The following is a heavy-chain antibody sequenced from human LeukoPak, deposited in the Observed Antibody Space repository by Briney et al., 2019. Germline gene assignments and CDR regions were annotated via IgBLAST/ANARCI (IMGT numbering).Heavy chain of an antibody. CDR1: GYTFTSYG. CDR3: AREWERGGSGAPFVFDY. J-gene: IGHJ4*02. V-gene: IGHV1-18*01. Sequence: ASVKVSCKASGYTFTSYGISWVRQAPGQGLEWMGWISAYNGNTNYAQKLQGRVTMTTDTSTSTAYMELRSLRSDDTAVYYCAREWERGGSGAPFVFDYWGQGTLVTVSS. CDR2: ISAYNGNT. D-gene: IGHD3-10*01.